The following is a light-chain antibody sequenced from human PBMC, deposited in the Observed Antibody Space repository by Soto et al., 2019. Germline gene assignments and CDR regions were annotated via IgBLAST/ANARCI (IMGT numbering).Light chain of an antibody. CDR1: SSDVGGYNY. CDR2: DVS. J-gene: IGLJ1*01. Sequence: QSALTQPASVSGSPGQSITISCTGTSSDVGGYNYVSWYQQHPGKAPILMIYDVSNRPSGVSNRFSGSKSGNTASLTISGLQAEDEADYYCSSYTSSTLVFGTGTKLTVL. CDR3: SSYTSSTLV. V-gene: IGLV2-14*01.